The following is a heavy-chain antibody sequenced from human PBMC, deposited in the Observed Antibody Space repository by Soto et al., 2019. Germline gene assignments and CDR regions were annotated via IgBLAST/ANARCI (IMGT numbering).Heavy chain of an antibody. CDR3: ARGVYSSSREAGYFQH. CDR1: GGTFSSYA. D-gene: IGHD6-13*01. V-gene: IGHV1-69*13. CDR2: IIPIFGTA. J-gene: IGHJ1*01. Sequence: GAAVKVSCKASGGTFSSYAISWVRQAPGQGLEWMGGIIPIFGTANYAQKFQGRVTITADESTSTAYMELSSLRSEDTAVYYCARGVYSSSREAGYFQHWGQGTLVTVSS.